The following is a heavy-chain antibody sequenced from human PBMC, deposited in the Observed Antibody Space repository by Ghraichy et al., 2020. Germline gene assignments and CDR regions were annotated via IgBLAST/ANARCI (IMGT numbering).Heavy chain of an antibody. CDR3: ARRPQDFAFHWFFDL. J-gene: IGHJ2*01. CDR1: GYSFTSYW. D-gene: IGHD2-21*01. CDR2: IYPGDSET. Sequence: GGSLRLSCKGSGYSFTSYWIGWVRQMPGKGLEWMGIIYPGDSETRYSPSFQGQVTISVDKSITTAYLQWSSLKASDTAMYYCARRPQDFAFHWFFDLWGRGTLVTVSS. V-gene: IGHV5-51*01.